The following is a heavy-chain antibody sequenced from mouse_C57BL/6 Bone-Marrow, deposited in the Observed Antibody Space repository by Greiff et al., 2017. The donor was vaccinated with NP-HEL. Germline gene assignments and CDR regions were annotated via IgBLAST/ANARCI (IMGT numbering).Heavy chain of an antibody. Sequence: VQLQQPGTELVKPGASLNLSCKASGYTFTSYWMHWVKQRPGQGLEWIGNINPSNGGTSYNEKFKSKATLTVDKSSSTAYMQLSSLTSEDSAINYCARPTAQATFADWGKGTLVTVSA. CDR3: ARPTAQATFAD. V-gene: IGHV1-53*01. D-gene: IGHD3-2*02. CDR2: INPSNGGT. CDR1: GYTFTSYW. J-gene: IGHJ3*01.